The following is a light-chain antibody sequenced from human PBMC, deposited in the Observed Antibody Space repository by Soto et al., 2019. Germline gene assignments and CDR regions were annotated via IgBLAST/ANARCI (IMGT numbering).Light chain of an antibody. CDR3: HQGSTWPFT. CDR2: DAS. Sequence: EIVLTQSPATLSLSPGERATLSCRASQSISSYLAWYQQKPDQAPRLLIYDASNRATGIPARFSGSGSGTDFTLTISSLEPEDFAVYYCHQGSTWPFTFGSGTKVDIK. J-gene: IGKJ3*01. V-gene: IGKV3-11*01. CDR1: QSISSY.